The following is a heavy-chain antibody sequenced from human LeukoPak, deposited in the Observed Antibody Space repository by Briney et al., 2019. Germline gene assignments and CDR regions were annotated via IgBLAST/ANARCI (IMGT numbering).Heavy chain of an antibody. Sequence: ASVKVSCKASGYTFTGYYMHWVRQAPGQGLEWMGWINPNSGGTNYAQKLQGRVTMTTDTSTSTAYMELRSLRSDDTAVYYCARDVDCSSTSCYLYWFDPWGQGTLVTVSS. J-gene: IGHJ5*02. D-gene: IGHD2-2*01. CDR3: ARDVDCSSTSCYLYWFDP. CDR2: INPNSGGT. V-gene: IGHV1-2*02. CDR1: GYTFTGYY.